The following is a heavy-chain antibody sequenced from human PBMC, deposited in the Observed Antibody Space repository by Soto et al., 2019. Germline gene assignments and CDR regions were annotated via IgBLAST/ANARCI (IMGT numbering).Heavy chain of an antibody. J-gene: IGHJ4*02. CDR2: ISGSGGST. D-gene: IGHD3-3*01. CDR3: AKGYFWSGLEIAIDC. Sequence: SLRLSCAASGFTFSSYAMSWVRQAPGKGLEWVSAISGSGGSTYYADSVKGRFTISRDNSKNTLYLQMNSLRAEDTAVYYCAKGYFWSGLEIAIDCWGQGTLVTVAS. V-gene: IGHV3-23*01. CDR1: GFTFSSYA.